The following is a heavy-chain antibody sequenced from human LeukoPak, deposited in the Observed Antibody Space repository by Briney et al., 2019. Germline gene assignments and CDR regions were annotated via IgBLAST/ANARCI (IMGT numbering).Heavy chain of an antibody. V-gene: IGHV3-23*01. Sequence: GGSLRLSCAAPGFTFSSYAMSWVRQAPGKGLEWVSAISGSGGRIYYGASVKGRFTISRDNSKNTLNLQMNSLRAEDTAVYYCATSKYSGSYWGQGTLVTVSS. CDR2: ISGSGGRI. CDR3: ATSKYSGSY. D-gene: IGHD1-26*01. CDR1: GFTFSSYA. J-gene: IGHJ4*02.